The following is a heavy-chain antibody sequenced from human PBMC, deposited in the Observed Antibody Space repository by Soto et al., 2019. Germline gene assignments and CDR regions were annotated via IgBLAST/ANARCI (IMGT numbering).Heavy chain of an antibody. J-gene: IGHJ4*02. Sequence: TLSLTCTVSGGSISSSTYYWDWIRQPPGKGLEWIGAMYYTGSTNYNPSLKSRVTISVDTSKNQFSLKLSSVTAADTAVYYCARGNDYYDSSGDYYFDYWGQGTLVTVSA. CDR2: MYYTGST. CDR1: GGSISSSTYY. D-gene: IGHD3-22*01. CDR3: ARGNDYYDSSGDYYFDY. V-gene: IGHV4-39*07.